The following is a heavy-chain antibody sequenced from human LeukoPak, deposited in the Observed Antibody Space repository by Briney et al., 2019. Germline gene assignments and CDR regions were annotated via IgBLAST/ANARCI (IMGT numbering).Heavy chain of an antibody. J-gene: IGHJ4*02. CDR3: ARDLHSTMVRGDPYLF. Sequence: PGGSLRLSCAPSGFTFSSYWMSWVRQAPGKGLEWVANIKQDGSEKYYVDSVKGRFTISRDNAKNSLYLQMNSLRAEDTAVYYCARDLHSTMVRGDPYLFWGQGTLVTVSS. V-gene: IGHV3-7*04. CDR1: GFTFSSYW. D-gene: IGHD3-10*01. CDR2: IKQDGSEK.